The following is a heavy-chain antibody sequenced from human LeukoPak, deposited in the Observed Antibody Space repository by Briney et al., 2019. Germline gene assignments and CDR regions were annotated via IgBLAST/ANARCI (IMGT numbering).Heavy chain of an antibody. J-gene: IGHJ4*02. CDR2: ISDSGGST. D-gene: IGHD2-15*01. Sequence: PGGSLRVSCAASGFTFSSYGMSWVRQAPGKGLEWVSGISDSGGSTGYADSVKGRFTISRDNSKNTLYLQMNSLRDEDTAVYYCAKRRVVGATNRPFDYWGQGTLVTVSS. CDR3: AKRRVVGATNRPFDY. V-gene: IGHV3-23*01. CDR1: GFTFSSYG.